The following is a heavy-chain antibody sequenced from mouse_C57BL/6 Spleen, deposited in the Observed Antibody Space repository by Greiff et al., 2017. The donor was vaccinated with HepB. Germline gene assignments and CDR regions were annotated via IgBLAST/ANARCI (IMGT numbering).Heavy chain of an antibody. D-gene: IGHD1-1*02. CDR2: ISDGGSYT. V-gene: IGHV5-4*01. CDR1: GFTFSSYA. CDR3: ARDFGGYLYAMDY. Sequence: VHLVESGGGLVKPGGSLKLSCAASGFTFSSYAMSWVRQTPEKRLEWVATISDGGSYTYYPDNVKGRFTISRDNAKNNLYLQMSHLKSEDTAMYYCARDFGGYLYAMDYWGQGTSVTVSS. J-gene: IGHJ4*01.